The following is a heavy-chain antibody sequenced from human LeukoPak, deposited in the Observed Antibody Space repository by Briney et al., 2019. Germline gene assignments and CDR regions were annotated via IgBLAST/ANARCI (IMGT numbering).Heavy chain of an antibody. Sequence: GGSLRLSCAASGFTFSSYGMHWVRQAPGKGLEWVAFIRYDGSNKSFPDSVKGRFTVSRDNSKNTLYLQMNSLRAEDTAVYYCARDRSNEWLQRRYYFDYWGQGTLVTVSS. D-gene: IGHD5-12*01. J-gene: IGHJ4*02. CDR3: ARDRSNEWLQRRYYFDY. V-gene: IGHV3-30*02. CDR2: IRYDGSNK. CDR1: GFTFSSYG.